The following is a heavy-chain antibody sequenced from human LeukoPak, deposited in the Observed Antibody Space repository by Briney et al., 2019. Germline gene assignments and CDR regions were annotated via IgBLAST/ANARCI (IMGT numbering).Heavy chain of an antibody. D-gene: IGHD3-22*01. CDR1: GGSISSDY. J-gene: IGHJ5*02. CDR2: IYTSGST. V-gene: IGHV4-4*07. Sequence: PSETLSLTCTVSGGSISSDYWSWIRQPAGKGLEWIGRIYTSGSTNYNPSLKSRVTMSVDTSKNQFSLKLSSVTAADTAVYYCARHLKSITMIVVVTTNLVWFDPWGQGTLVTVSS. CDR3: ARHLKSITMIVVVTTNLVWFDP.